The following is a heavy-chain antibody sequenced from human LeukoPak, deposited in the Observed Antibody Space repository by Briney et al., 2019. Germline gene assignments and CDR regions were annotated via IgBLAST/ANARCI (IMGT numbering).Heavy chain of an antibody. V-gene: IGHV4-4*02. D-gene: IGHD6-13*01. CDR1: GGSISSSNW. CDR3: ARDLRHSSWTDAFDI. CDR2: IYHSGST. Sequence: SETLSLTCAVSGGSISSSNWWSWVRQPPGKGLEWIGEIYHSGSTNYNPSLKSRVTISVDKSKNQFSLKLGSVTAADTAVYYCARDLRHSSWTDAFDIWGQGTMVTVSS. J-gene: IGHJ3*02.